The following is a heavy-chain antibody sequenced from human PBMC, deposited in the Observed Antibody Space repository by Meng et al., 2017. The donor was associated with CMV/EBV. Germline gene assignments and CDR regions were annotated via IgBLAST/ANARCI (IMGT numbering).Heavy chain of an antibody. Sequence: GESLKISCAASGFTFSDYYMSWIRQAPGKGLEWVSYISSSGSTIYYADSVKGRFTISRDNAKNSLYLQMNSLRAEDTAVYYCARMGSRCSSSWYMGSNWFDPWGQGTLVTVSS. J-gene: IGHJ5*02. CDR3: ARMGSRCSSSWYMGSNWFDP. CDR2: ISSSGSTI. CDR1: GFTFSDYY. V-gene: IGHV3-11*04. D-gene: IGHD6-13*01.